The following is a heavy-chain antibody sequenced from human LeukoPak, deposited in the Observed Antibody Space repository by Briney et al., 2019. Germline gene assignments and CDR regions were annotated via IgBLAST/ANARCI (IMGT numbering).Heavy chain of an antibody. J-gene: IGHJ4*02. D-gene: IGHD6-19*01. CDR3: ARDLPDLYSSGWTSFDY. CDR1: GFTFSSYA. Sequence: GGSLRLSCAASGFTFSSYAMSWVRQAPGKGLEWVSAISGSCGSTYYADSVKGRFTISRDNSKNSLYLQMNSLRAEDTAVYYCARDLPDLYSSGWTSFDYWGQGTLVTVSS. V-gene: IGHV3-23*01. CDR2: ISGSCGST.